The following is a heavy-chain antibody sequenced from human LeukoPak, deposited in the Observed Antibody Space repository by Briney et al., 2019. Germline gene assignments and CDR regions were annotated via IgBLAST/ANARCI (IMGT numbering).Heavy chain of an antibody. CDR1: GGSISSGDYY. J-gene: IGHJ2*01. V-gene: IGHV4-30-4*08. CDR2: IYYSGST. Sequence: PSQTLSLTCTVSGGSISSGDYYWCWIRQPPGKGLEWIGYIYYSGSTYYNPSLKGRVTISVDTSKNQFSLKLSSVTAADTAVYYCARVVNTMVRGYWYFDLWGRGTLVTVSS. CDR3: ARVVNTMVRGYWYFDL. D-gene: IGHD3-10*01.